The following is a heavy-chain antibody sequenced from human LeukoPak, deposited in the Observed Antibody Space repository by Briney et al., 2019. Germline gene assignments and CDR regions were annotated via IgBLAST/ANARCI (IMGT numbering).Heavy chain of an antibody. Sequence: PSETLSLTCTVSGGPISSYYWSWIRQPPGKGLEWIGYIYYSGSTNYNPSLKSRVTISVDTSKNQFSLKLSSVTAADTAVYYCARVDINGVYWGQGTLVTVSS. V-gene: IGHV4-59*08. CDR3: ARVDINGVY. J-gene: IGHJ4*02. D-gene: IGHD5-12*01. CDR1: GGPISSYY. CDR2: IYYSGST.